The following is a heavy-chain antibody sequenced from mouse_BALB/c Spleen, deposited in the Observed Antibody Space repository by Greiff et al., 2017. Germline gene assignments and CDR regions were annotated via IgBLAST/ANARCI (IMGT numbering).Heavy chain of an antibody. CDR3: ARGGLRLYYAMDY. D-gene: IGHD2-2*01. Sequence: EVQRVESGGGLVKPGGSLKLSCAASGFTFSDYYMYWVRQTPEKRLEWVATISDGGSYTYYPDSVKGRFTISRDNAKNNLYLQMSSLKSEDTAMYYCARGGLRLYYAMDYWGQGTSVTVSS. CDR2: ISDGGSYT. CDR1: GFTFSDYY. V-gene: IGHV5-4*02. J-gene: IGHJ4*01.